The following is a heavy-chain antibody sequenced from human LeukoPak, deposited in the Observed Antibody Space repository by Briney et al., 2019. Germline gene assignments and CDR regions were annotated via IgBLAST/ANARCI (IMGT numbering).Heavy chain of an antibody. D-gene: IGHD3-10*01. CDR1: GFTFSTFE. CDR3: AGGFGSYSSAY. J-gene: IGHJ1*01. Sequence: GGSLRLSCAASGFTFSTFELNWVRQAPGKGLEWVSYISSSGTTVYYADSVKGRFTISRDNARSALYLQMNSLRAEDTAVYYCAGGFGSYSSAYWGQGSLVTVSS. CDR2: ISSSGTTV. V-gene: IGHV3-48*03.